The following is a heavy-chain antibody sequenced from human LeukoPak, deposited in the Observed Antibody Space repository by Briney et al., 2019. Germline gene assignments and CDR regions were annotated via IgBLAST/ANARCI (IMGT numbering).Heavy chain of an antibody. CDR2: IRSKANSYAT. CDR3: AKGPEGCSGGSCYLDYYYYGMDV. Sequence: PGGSLRLSCAASGFTFSGSAMHWVRQASGKGLEWVGRIRSKANSYATAYAASVKGRFTISRDDSKNTAYLQMNSLRAEDTAVYYCAKGPEGCSGGSCYLDYYYYGMDVWGQGTTVTVSS. D-gene: IGHD2-15*01. V-gene: IGHV3-73*01. CDR1: GFTFSGSA. J-gene: IGHJ6*02.